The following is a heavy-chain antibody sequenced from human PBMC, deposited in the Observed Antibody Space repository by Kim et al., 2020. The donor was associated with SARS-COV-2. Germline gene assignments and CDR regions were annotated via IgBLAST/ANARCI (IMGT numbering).Heavy chain of an antibody. J-gene: IGHJ4*02. CDR1: GFTFSNAW. CDR3: TTEYYYDFWSGYPPCFDY. V-gene: IGHV3-15*01. CDR2: IKSKTDGGTT. D-gene: IGHD3-3*01. Sequence: GGSLRLSCAASGFTFSNAWMSWVRQAPGKGLEWVGRIKSKTDGGTTDYAAPVKGRFTISRDDSKNTLYLQMNSLKTEDTAVYYCTTEYYYDFWSGYPPCFDYWGQGTLVTVSS.